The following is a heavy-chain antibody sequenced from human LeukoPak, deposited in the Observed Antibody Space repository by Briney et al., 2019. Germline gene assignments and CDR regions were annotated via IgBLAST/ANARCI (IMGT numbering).Heavy chain of an antibody. CDR1: GFTFSSYA. CDR2: ISGSGGST. V-gene: IGHV3-23*01. Sequence: GGSLRLSCAASGFTFSSYAMSWVRQAPGKGLEWVSAISGSGGSTYYADSVKGRFTISRDNSKNTLYLQMNSLRAEDTAVYYCAKEAPDYCSSTSCHDDYWGQGTLVTVSS. D-gene: IGHD2-2*01. J-gene: IGHJ4*02. CDR3: AKEAPDYCSSTSCHDDY.